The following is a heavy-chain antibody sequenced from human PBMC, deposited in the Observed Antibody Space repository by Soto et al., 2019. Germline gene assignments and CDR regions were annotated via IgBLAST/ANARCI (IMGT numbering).Heavy chain of an antibody. Sequence: QVQLVESGGGVVQPGRSLRLSCAASGFTFSNYAMHWVRQAPGKGLEWVAVISYDESHKYYADSVKGRFIISRDNSKNTLYLQMNSLRAEDTAVFYCASFSNRLRYFVWGQGTLVTVSS. CDR3: ASFSNRLRYFV. V-gene: IGHV3-30-3*01. D-gene: IGHD3-9*01. J-gene: IGHJ4*02. CDR2: ISYDESHK. CDR1: GFTFSNYA.